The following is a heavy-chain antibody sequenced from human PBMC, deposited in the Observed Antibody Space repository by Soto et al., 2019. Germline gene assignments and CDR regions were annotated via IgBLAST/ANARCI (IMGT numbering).Heavy chain of an antibody. V-gene: IGHV3-30*19. CDR2: ISYDGSNK. Sequence: PGGSLRLSCAASGFTFSSYGMHWVRQAPGKGLEWVAVISYDGSNKYYADSVKGRFTISRDNSKNTLYLQMNSLRAEDTAVYYCARDLILGRNYVGRLDYYYGMDVWGQGTTVTVS. CDR1: GFTFSSYG. D-gene: IGHD1-7*01. CDR3: ARDLILGRNYVGRLDYYYGMDV. J-gene: IGHJ6*02.